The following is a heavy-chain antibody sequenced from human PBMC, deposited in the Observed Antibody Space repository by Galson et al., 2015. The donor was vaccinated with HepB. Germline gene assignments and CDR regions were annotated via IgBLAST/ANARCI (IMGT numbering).Heavy chain of an antibody. CDR3: ARDSPGLYSGSSTGWFDP. V-gene: IGHV1-69*04. CDR1: GGTFSSYT. CDR2: IIPILGIA. J-gene: IGHJ5*02. Sequence: SVKVSCKASGGTFSSYTISWVRQAPGQGLEWMGRIIPILGIANYAQKFQGRVTITADKSTSTAYMELSSLRSEDTAVYYCARDSPGLYSGSSTGWFDPWGQGTLVTVSS. D-gene: IGHD1-26*01.